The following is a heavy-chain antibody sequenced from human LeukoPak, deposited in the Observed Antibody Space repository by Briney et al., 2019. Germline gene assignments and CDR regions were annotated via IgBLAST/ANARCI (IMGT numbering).Heavy chain of an antibody. CDR2: ISYDGSNK. CDR1: GFPFSSYA. Sequence: GGSLRLSCAASGFPFSSYAMHWVRQAPGKGLEWVAVISYDGSNKYYADSVKGRFTISRDNSKNTLYLQMNSLRAKDTAVYYCARDSSGYYYNWFDPWGQGTLVTVSS. CDR3: ARDSSGYYYNWFDP. V-gene: IGHV3-30*04. J-gene: IGHJ5*02. D-gene: IGHD3-22*01.